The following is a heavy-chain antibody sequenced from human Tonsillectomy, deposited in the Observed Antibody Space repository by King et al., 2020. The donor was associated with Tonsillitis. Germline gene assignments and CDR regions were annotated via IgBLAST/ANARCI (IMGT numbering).Heavy chain of an antibody. CDR1: GFTFSSYG. J-gene: IGHJ4*02. CDR3: ARGKGSTSSSWSHSNFDY. V-gene: IGHV3-33*01. D-gene: IGHD6-13*01. Sequence: VQLVESGGGVVQPGRSLRLSCAASGFTFSSYGMHWVRQAPGKGLEWVAVIWYDGSNKYYADSVKGRFVISRDNSKNTLYLQMNSLRAEDTAVYYCARGKGSTSSSWSHSNFDYWGQGTLVTVSS. CDR2: IWYDGSNK.